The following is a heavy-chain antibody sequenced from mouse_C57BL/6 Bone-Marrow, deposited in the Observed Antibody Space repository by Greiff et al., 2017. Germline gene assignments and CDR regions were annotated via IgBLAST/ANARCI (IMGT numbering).Heavy chain of an antibody. J-gene: IGHJ4*01. CDR2: IDPSASYT. CDR1: GYTFTSYW. Sequence: QVQLQQPGAELVKPGASVKLSCKASGYTFTSYWMQWVKQRPGQGLEWIGEIDPSASYTNYNQKFKGRATLTVDTSSSTAYMPLSSLTSEDSAVYYCARGSWYYAMDYWGQGTSVTVSS. CDR3: ARGSWYYAMDY. V-gene: IGHV1-50*01.